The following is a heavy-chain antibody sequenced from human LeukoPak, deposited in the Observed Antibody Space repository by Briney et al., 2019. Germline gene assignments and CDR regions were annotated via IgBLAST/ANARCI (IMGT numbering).Heavy chain of an antibody. CDR1: GFTVSSNY. Sequence: GGSLRLSCAASGFTVSSNYMSWVRQAPGKGLEWASVIYSGGSTYYADSVKGRFTISRDNSKNTLYLQMNSLRAEDTAVYYCARVAWIQLWSGGYYFDYWGQGTLVTVSS. J-gene: IGHJ4*02. CDR3: ARVAWIQLWSGGYYFDY. D-gene: IGHD5-18*01. V-gene: IGHV3-66*01. CDR2: IYSGGST.